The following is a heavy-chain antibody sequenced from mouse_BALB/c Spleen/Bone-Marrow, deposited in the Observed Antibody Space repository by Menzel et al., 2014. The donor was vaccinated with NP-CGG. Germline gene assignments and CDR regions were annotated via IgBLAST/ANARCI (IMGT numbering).Heavy chain of an antibody. CDR2: IYPSDSYT. CDR1: GYTFTSYW. J-gene: IGHJ4*01. D-gene: IGHD3-3*01. CDR3: TRGLGAMDY. Sequence: QVQLQQSGAELVRPGASVKLSCKASGYTFTSYWINWVKQRPGQGLEWIGNIYPSDSYTNYNQKFKDEATLTVDKSSSTAYMQLSSPTSEDSAVYYCTRGLGAMDYWGQGTSVTVSS. V-gene: IGHV1-69*02.